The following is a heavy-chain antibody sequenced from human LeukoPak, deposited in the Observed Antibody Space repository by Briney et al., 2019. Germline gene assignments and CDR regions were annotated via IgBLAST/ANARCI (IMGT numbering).Heavy chain of an antibody. Sequence: SETLSLTCAVYGGSFSGYYWSWIRQPPGKGLEWIGEINHSGSTNYNPSLKSRVTISVDTSKNQFSLKLSSVTAADTAVYYCARETLTYSSSWHRASNFDIWGQGTMVTVSS. CDR3: ARETLTYSSSWHRASNFDI. CDR1: GGSFSGYY. J-gene: IGHJ3*02. CDR2: INHSGST. D-gene: IGHD6-13*01. V-gene: IGHV4-34*01.